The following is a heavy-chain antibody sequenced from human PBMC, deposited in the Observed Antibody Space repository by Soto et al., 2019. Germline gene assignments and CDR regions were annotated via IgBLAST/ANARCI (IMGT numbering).Heavy chain of an antibody. CDR3: AKETGYSYGFYYYGMDV. Sequence: LIVSCASSGFTFSSYFMHLVLQAPGKGLEWVAVISYDGSNKYYADSVKGRFTISRDNSKNTLYLQMNSLRAEDTAVYYCAKETGYSYGFYYYGMDVWGQGTTVTVSS. CDR2: ISYDGSNK. V-gene: IGHV3-30*18. CDR1: GFTFSSYF. J-gene: IGHJ6*02. D-gene: IGHD5-18*01.